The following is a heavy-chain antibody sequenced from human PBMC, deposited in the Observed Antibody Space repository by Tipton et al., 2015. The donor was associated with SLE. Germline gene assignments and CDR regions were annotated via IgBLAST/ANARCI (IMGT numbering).Heavy chain of an antibody. Sequence: TLSLTCTVSGGSISSYYWSWNRQPPGKGLEWIGYIYYSGSTNYNPSLKSRVTISVDTSKNQFSLKLSSVTAADTAVYYCARGGSSWPDAFDIWGQGTMVTVSS. CDR2: IYYSGST. CDR1: GGSISSYY. J-gene: IGHJ3*02. V-gene: IGHV4-59*01. D-gene: IGHD6-13*01. CDR3: ARGGSSWPDAFDI.